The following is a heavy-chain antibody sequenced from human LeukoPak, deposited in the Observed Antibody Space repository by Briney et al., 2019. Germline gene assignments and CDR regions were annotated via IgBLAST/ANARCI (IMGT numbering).Heavy chain of an antibody. J-gene: IGHJ4*02. CDR1: GGSISSDDYY. CDR2: IYYSGIT. D-gene: IGHD2-2*02. V-gene: IGHV4-30-4*01. CDR3: ARSCCSSNSCYRSLDY. Sequence: PSETLSLTCTVSGGSISSDDYYWSWIRQPPGKGLEWIGYIYYSGITYYNPSLKSRVTISVDTSKNQFSLKLSSVTAADTAVYYCARSCCSSNSCYRSLDYRGQGTLVTVSS.